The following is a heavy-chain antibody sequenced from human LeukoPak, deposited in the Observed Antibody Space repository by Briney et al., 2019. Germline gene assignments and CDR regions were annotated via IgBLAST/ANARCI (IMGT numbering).Heavy chain of an antibody. CDR2: ISGSGGST. D-gene: IGHD5-18*01. CDR1: GFTFSSYA. J-gene: IGHJ3*02. V-gene: IGHV3-23*01. Sequence: GGSLRLSCAASGFTFSSYAMSWVRQAPGKGLELGSAISGSGGSTYYADSVKGRFTISRDNSKNTLYLQMNSLRAEDTAVYYCAKAGAGYGYVDAFDIWGQGTMVTVSS. CDR3: AKAGAGYGYVDAFDI.